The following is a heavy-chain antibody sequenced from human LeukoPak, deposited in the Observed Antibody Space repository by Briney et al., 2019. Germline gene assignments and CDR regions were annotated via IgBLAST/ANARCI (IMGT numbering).Heavy chain of an antibody. CDR3: ARVILPDYYYYGMDV. D-gene: IGHD1-26*01. J-gene: IGHJ6*02. CDR1: GGTFSSYA. CDR2: IIPILGIA. V-gene: IGHV1-69*04. Sequence: ASVKVSCKASGGTFSSYAISWVRQAPGQGLEWMGRIIPILGIANYAQKFQGRVTITADKSTSTAYMELSSLRSEDTAVYCCARVILPDYYYYGMDVWGQGTTVTVSS.